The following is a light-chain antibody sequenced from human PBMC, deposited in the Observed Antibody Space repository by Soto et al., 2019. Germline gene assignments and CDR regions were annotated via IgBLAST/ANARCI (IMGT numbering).Light chain of an antibody. Sequence: DIQMTQSPSSVSASVGDRVTITCRASQGISSWLAWYQQKPGKAPKLLIYAASSLQSGVPSRFSGMGAGTAFTRTISSLQPADSATYCCQQANSFPYTFGQGTKLEIK. CDR1: QGISSW. CDR2: AAS. V-gene: IGKV1D-12*01. J-gene: IGKJ2*01. CDR3: QQANSFPYT.